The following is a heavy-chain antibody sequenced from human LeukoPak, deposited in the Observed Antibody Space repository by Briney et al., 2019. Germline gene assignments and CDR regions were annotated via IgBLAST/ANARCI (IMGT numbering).Heavy chain of an antibody. V-gene: IGHV3-48*03. D-gene: IGHD4-17*01. Sequence: GGSLRLSCAASGFTFSHFNMNWVRQAPGKGLEWVSYISLSGSTIYYADSVKGRFTISRDNAKNSLYLQMNSLRAEDTAVYYCAREMVSTVTSFDYWGQGTLVTVSS. CDR2: ISLSGSTI. J-gene: IGHJ4*02. CDR3: AREMVSTVTSFDY. CDR1: GFTFSHFN.